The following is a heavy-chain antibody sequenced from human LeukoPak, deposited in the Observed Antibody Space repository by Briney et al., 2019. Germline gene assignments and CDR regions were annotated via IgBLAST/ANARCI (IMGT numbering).Heavy chain of an antibody. D-gene: IGHD4-17*01. CDR1: GYPFTSYP. CDR2: ITTYNGNT. V-gene: IGHV1-18*01. CDR3: VRGYDYGDYVGDFDY. J-gene: IGHJ4*02. Sequence: GASVKVSCKPSGYPFTSYPISWLRQAPGQGLEWVGWITTYNGNTNYAQKLQGRVTMITDTSTSTAYMDLRGLRSDDTAVYYCVRGYDYGDYVGDFDYWGQGTLVTVSS.